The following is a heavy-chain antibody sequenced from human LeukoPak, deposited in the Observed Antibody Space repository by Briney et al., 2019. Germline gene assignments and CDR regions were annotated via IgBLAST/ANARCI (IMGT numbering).Heavy chain of an antibody. V-gene: IGHV1-2*06. Sequence: ASVKVSCKASGYTFTGYYMHWVRQAPGQGLEWMGRINPNSGGTNYAQKFQGRVTMTRDTSISTAYMELSRLRSDDTAGYYCARALAVADSFDYWGQGALVTVSS. J-gene: IGHJ4*02. CDR2: INPNSGGT. CDR1: GYTFTGYY. D-gene: IGHD6-19*01. CDR3: ARALAVADSFDY.